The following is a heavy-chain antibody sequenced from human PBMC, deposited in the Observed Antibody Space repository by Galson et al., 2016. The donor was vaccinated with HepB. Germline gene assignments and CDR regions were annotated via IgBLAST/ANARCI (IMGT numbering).Heavy chain of an antibody. V-gene: IGHV3-23*01. CDR2: IVGRGVST. D-gene: IGHD2-21*02. Sequence: SLRLSCAASEFTFSTYAMTWVRQAPGKGLEWVSVIVGRGVSTYYTDSVKGRFTISRDNSKNTLYLQMNSLRAEDTAVYFCAKDSGCDAYYFDHWGQGTLVTVSS. J-gene: IGHJ4*02. CDR1: EFTFSTYA. CDR3: AKDSGCDAYYFDH.